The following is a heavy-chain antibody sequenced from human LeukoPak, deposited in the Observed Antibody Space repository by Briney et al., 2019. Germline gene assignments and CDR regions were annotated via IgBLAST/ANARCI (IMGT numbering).Heavy chain of an antibody. Sequence: ASVKVSCKASGYTFTGYYMHWVRQAPGQGLEWMGWINPNSGGTNYAQKFQGWVTMTRDTSISTAYMELSRLRSDDTAVYYCARRHGYCSGGSCPYYFDYWGQGTLVTVSS. CDR2: INPNSGGT. D-gene: IGHD2-15*01. J-gene: IGHJ4*02. CDR3: ARRHGYCSGGSCPYYFDY. CDR1: GYTFTGYY. V-gene: IGHV1-2*04.